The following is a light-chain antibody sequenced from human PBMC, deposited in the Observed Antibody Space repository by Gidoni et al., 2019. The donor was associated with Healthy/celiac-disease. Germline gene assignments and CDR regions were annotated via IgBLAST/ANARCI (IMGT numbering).Light chain of an antibody. CDR3: SSYTSSSTWV. Sequence: QSALTQPASVSGSPGQSITISCTGTSSDVGGYNYVSWYQQHPGKAPKLMIYDVSHRPSGVSNRFSGSKSGNTASLTISGRQAEDEADYYCSSYTSSSTWVFGGGTKLTVL. CDR1: SSDVGGYNY. V-gene: IGLV2-14*01. CDR2: DVS. J-gene: IGLJ3*02.